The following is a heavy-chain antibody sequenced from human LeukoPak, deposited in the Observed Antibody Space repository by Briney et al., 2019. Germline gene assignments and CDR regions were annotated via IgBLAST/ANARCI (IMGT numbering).Heavy chain of an antibody. CDR2: ISYDGSNK. CDR3: ARDGRGFGEPFPNWFDP. V-gene: IGHV3-30*01. CDR1: GFTFSSYA. J-gene: IGHJ5*02. Sequence: PGGSLRLSCAASGFTFSSYAMHWVRQAPGKGLEWVAVISYDGSNKYYADSVKGRFTISRDNSKNTLYLQMNSLRAEDTAVYYCARDGRGFGEPFPNWFDPWGQGTLVTVSS. D-gene: IGHD3-10*01.